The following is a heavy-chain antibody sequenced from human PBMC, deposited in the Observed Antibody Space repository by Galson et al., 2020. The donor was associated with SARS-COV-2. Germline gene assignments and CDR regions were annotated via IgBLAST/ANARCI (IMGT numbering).Heavy chain of an antibody. V-gene: IGHV1-2*02. CDR3: ARGGPSHFDSSGLGGGLY. J-gene: IGHJ4*02. D-gene: IGHD3-22*01. CDR2: MNPNSGDT. CDR1: GYTFPGFF. Sequence: ASVKVSCKASGYTFPGFFMHWVRQAPGQGLEWMGWMNPNSGDTNCAQKFQDRVTMTRDTSVSTAYMELSSLTYDDTAVYYCARGGPSHFDSSGLGGGLYWGQGTLVTVSS.